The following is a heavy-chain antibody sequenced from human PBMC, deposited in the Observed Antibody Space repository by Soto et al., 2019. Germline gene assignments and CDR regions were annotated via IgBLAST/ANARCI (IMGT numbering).Heavy chain of an antibody. Sequence: QVQLVESGGGVVQPGRSLRLSCAASGFTFSNYIMHWVRQAPGKGLEWVAIILHDGNNKYYADSVKGRFTISRDNXMNTLYLQMNSLRTEDTAIYYCARDDEGGSYCDLGYWGQGTLVTVSS. CDR2: ILHDGNNK. D-gene: IGHD3-10*01. CDR3: ARDDEGGSYCDLGY. CDR1: GFTFSNYI. J-gene: IGHJ4*02. V-gene: IGHV3-30-3*01.